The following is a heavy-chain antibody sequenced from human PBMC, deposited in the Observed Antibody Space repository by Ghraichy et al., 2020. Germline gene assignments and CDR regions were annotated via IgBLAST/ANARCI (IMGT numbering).Heavy chain of an antibody. D-gene: IGHD3-22*01. CDR2: ISAYNGNT. CDR3: ALFDYYDSSGYLIEVDY. Sequence: ASVKVSCKASGYTFTSYGISWVRQAPGQGLEWMGWISAYNGNTNYAQKLQGRVTMTTDTSTSTAYMELRSLRSDDTAVYYCALFDYYDSSGYLIEVDYWGQGTLVTVSS. J-gene: IGHJ4*02. CDR1: GYTFTSYG. V-gene: IGHV1-18*01.